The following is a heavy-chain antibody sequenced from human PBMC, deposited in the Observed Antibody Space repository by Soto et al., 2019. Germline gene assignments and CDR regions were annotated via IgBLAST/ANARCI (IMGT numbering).Heavy chain of an antibody. D-gene: IGHD3-3*01. J-gene: IGHJ4*02. CDR3: AKGRANKMFGVDTLFDY. CDR1: GFTFSNYA. CDR2: IGGNGGTT. Sequence: GGSLRLSCVASGFTFSNYAMSWVRQAPGKGLEWVSLIGGNGGTTNYADSVKGRFTISRDNSKKTVYLQMNSLRADDTAVYYCAKGRANKMFGVDTLFDYWGRGTLVTVSS. V-gene: IGHV3-23*01.